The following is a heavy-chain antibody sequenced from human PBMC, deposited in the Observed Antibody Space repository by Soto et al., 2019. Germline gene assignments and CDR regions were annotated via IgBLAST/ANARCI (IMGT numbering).Heavy chain of an antibody. Sequence: PSETLSLTCTVSGDSISGYYWSWIRQAPGKGLEWIGYTYYTGRTDYNPSLKSRVTMSVDTSKNKFSLELTSVTAADTAVYYCARDRGIAAAGTEFEYWGQGTLVTVCS. J-gene: IGHJ4*02. CDR2: TYYTGRT. D-gene: IGHD6-13*01. V-gene: IGHV4-59*01. CDR1: GDSISGYY. CDR3: ARDRGIAAAGTEFEY.